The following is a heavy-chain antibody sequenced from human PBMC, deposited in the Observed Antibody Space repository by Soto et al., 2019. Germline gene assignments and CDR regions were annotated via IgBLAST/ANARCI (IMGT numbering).Heavy chain of an antibody. CDR1: GYTFTSYY. CDR2: INPSGGST. J-gene: IGHJ4*02. D-gene: IGHD6-13*01. Sequence: ASVKVSCKASGYTFTSYYMHWVRQAPGQGLEWMGIINPSGGSTSYAQKFQGRVTMTRDTSTSTVYMELSSLRSEDTAVYYCAREAVIAAAANFFDYWGQGTLVTVSS. V-gene: IGHV1-46*01. CDR3: AREAVIAAAANFFDY.